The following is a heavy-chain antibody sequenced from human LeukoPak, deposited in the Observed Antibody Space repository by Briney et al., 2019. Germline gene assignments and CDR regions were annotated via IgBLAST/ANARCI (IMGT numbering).Heavy chain of an antibody. Sequence: ASVKVSCKASGYTFTSYYMHWVRQAPGQGLEWMGIINPSGGSTSYAQKFQGRVTMTRDMSTSTVYMELSRLRSDDTAVYYCASLSVGATTPFDYWGQGTLVTVSS. CDR2: INPSGGST. D-gene: IGHD1-26*01. CDR3: ASLSVGATTPFDY. CDR1: GYTFTSYY. J-gene: IGHJ4*02. V-gene: IGHV1-46*01.